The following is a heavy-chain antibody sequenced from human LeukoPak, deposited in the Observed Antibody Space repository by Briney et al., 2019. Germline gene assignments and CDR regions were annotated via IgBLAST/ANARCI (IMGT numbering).Heavy chain of an antibody. J-gene: IGHJ4*02. CDR3: ATLHNYYDSSGYSN. CDR1: GFTFSTYA. CDR2: ISYDGSSK. D-gene: IGHD3-22*01. Sequence: GGSLRLSCTASGFTFSTYAMHWVRQAPGKGLEWVALISYDGSSKFYVDSVKGRFTISRDNSKNTLYLQMNSLRAEDTAVYYCATLHNYYDSSGYSNWGQGTLDTVSS. V-gene: IGHV3-30-3*01.